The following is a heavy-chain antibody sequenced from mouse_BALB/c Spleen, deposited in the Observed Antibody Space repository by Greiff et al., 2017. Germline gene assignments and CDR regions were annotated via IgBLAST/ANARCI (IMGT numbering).Heavy chain of an antibody. D-gene: IGHD1-1*01. CDR1: GFTFNTYA. J-gene: IGHJ2*01. Sequence: GGGLVQPKGSLKLSCAASGFTFNTYAMNWVRQAPGKGLEWVARIRSKSNNYATYYADSVKDRFTISRDDSQSMLYLQMNNLKTEDTAMYYCVRQTTVVKGFDDWGQGTTLTGSS. V-gene: IGHV10-1*02. CDR2: IRSKSNNYAT. CDR3: VRQTTVVKGFDD.